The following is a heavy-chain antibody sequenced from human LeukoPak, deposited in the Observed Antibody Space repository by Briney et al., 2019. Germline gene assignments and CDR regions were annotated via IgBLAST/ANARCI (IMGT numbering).Heavy chain of an antibody. CDR1: GFTFSSYW. V-gene: IGHV3-74*01. Sequence: GGSLRLSCAASGFTFSSYWMHWVRQAPGKGLVWVSRINSDGSSTSYADSVKGRFTISRDNAKNALYLQMNSLRAEDTAVYYCARSKGDCGGDCTYYFDYWGQGTLVTVSS. J-gene: IGHJ4*02. CDR3: ARSKGDCGGDCTYYFDY. CDR2: INSDGSST. D-gene: IGHD2-21*02.